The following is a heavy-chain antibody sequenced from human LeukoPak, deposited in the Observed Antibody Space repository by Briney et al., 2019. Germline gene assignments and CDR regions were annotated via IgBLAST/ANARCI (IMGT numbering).Heavy chain of an antibody. Sequence: GGSLRLSCAASGFTFSSYSMNWVRQAPGKGLEWVSSISSCSSYIYYADSVKGRFTISRDNAKNSLYLQMNSLRAEDTAVYYCARDYSLDYYGSGSYDYWGQGTLVTVSS. D-gene: IGHD3-10*01. V-gene: IGHV3-21*01. CDR2: ISSCSSYI. CDR3: ARDYSLDYYGSGSYDY. J-gene: IGHJ4*02. CDR1: GFTFSSYS.